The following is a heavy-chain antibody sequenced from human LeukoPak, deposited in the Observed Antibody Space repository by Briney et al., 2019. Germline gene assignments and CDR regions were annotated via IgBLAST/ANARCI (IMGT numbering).Heavy chain of an antibody. D-gene: IGHD3-16*01. J-gene: IGHJ4*02. Sequence: SETLSLTCTVSGGSISSYYWSWIRQPPGKGLEWIGYIYYSGSTNYNPSLKSRVTISVDTSKNQFSLKLSSATAADTAVYYCAREGIGGGPGPFFDYWGQGTLVTVSS. CDR1: GGSISSYY. CDR2: IYYSGST. V-gene: IGHV4-59*01. CDR3: AREGIGGGPGPFFDY.